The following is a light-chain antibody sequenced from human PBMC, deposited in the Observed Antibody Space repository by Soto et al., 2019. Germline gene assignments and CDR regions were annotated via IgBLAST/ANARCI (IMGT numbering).Light chain of an antibody. CDR3: QQYDNLGLT. CDR2: DAS. J-gene: IGKJ4*01. CDR1: QDITNF. V-gene: IGKV1-33*01. Sequence: DIPMTQSPSSLSASVGDRVTITCLASQDITNFLNWYQQKPGKAPKLLIYDASNLETGVPSRFSGGGSGTDFTFTISSLQPEDIATYYCQQYDNLGLTFGGGTKVEIK.